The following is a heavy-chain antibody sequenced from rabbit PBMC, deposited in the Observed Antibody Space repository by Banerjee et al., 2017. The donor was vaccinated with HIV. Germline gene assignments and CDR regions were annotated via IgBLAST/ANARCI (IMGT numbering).Heavy chain of an antibody. Sequence: QSLEESGGDLVKPGASLTLTCTASGFSFSSSYWICWVRQAPGKGLEWIACIYAGSSGDTYYANWAKGRFTISKTSSTTVTLQMTSLTAADTATYFCVGSAGYAGSNLWGPGTLVTVS. CDR1: GFSFSSSYW. J-gene: IGHJ4*01. D-gene: IGHD4-2*01. CDR2: IYAGSSGDT. V-gene: IGHV1S40*01. CDR3: VGSAGYAGSNL.